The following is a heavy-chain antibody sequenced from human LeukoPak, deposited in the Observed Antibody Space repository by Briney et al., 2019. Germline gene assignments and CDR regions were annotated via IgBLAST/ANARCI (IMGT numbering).Heavy chain of an antibody. CDR1: GGSISSYY. CDR3: ARGGWYYFDY. J-gene: IGHJ4*02. D-gene: IGHD2-15*01. Sequence: SETLSLTCTVSGGSISSYYWSWIRQPAGKRLEWIGRMYTSGSTNYNPSLKSRVTMSVDTSKNQFSLKLSSVTAADTAVYYCARGGWYYFDYWGQGTLVTVSS. CDR2: MYTSGST. V-gene: IGHV4-4*07.